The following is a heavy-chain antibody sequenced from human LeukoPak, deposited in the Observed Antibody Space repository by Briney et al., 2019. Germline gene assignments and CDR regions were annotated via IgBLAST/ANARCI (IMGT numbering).Heavy chain of an antibody. V-gene: IGHV3-74*01. CDR3: ALYSGSYSVLLH. CDR1: GFTFSSYW. J-gene: IGHJ4*02. D-gene: IGHD1-26*01. CDR2: INSDGSST. Sequence: PGGSLRFSCAASGFTFSSYWMHWVRQAPGKGLVWVSRINSDGSSTSYADSVKGRFTISRDNAKNTLYLQMNSLRAEDTAVYYCALYSGSYSVLLHWGQGTLVTVSS.